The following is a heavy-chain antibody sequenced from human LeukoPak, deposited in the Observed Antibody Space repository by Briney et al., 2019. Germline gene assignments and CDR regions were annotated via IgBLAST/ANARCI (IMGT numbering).Heavy chain of an antibody. CDR3: ARDSVWGSYLSYYFDY. V-gene: IGHV3-30-3*01. CDR1: GSTFSSYA. CDR2: ISYDGSNK. D-gene: IGHD3-16*02. J-gene: IGHJ4*02. Sequence: GRSLRLSCAASGSTFSSYAMHWVRQAPGKGLEWVAVISYDGSNKYYADSVKGRFTISRDNSKNTLYLQMNSLRAEDTAVYYCARDSVWGSYLSYYFDYWGQGTLVTVSS.